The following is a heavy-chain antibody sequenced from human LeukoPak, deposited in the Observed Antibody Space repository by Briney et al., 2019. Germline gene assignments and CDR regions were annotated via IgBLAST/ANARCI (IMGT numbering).Heavy chain of an antibody. V-gene: IGHV3-23*01. J-gene: IGHJ4*02. CDR2: ISGSGGST. CDR3: AKALSPYYYGSGSYCFDY. CDR1: GFTFSSYG. Sequence: GGSLRLSCAASGFTFSSYGMHWVRQAPGKGLEWVSAISGSGGSTYYADSVKGRFTISRDNSKNTLYLQMNSLKAEDTAVYYCAKALSPYYYGSGSYCFDYWGQGTLVTVSS. D-gene: IGHD3-10*01.